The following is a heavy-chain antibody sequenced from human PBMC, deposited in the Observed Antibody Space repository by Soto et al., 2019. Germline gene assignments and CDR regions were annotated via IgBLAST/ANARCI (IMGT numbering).Heavy chain of an antibody. CDR2: ISAHNDNT. CDR1: CYTFTSYG. Sequence: QVHLVQSGAEVRKPGASVKVSCKGSCYTFTSYGIAWVRQAPGQGLEWMGWISAHNDNTNYAQKVQGRVTVTRDTSTIAAYMELRTLRSDDTAVYYCARGRYGDYWGQGALVTVSS. D-gene: IGHD1-1*01. V-gene: IGHV1-18*01. CDR3: ARGRYGDY. J-gene: IGHJ4*02.